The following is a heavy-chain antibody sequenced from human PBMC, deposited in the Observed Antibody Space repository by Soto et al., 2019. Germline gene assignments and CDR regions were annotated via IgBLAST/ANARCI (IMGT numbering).Heavy chain of an antibody. V-gene: IGHV1-3*01. CDR2: INAGNGKK. Sequence: GASVKVSCKASGYTFTSYAMHWVRQAPGQRHEWMGWINAGNGKKKYSQKFQGRVTITRDTSASTAYIELSSLRSEDTAVYYCARGLNGYLHYFDYWGQGTLVTVSS. CDR3: ARGLNGYLHYFDY. CDR1: GYTFTSYA. J-gene: IGHJ4*02. D-gene: IGHD5-18*01.